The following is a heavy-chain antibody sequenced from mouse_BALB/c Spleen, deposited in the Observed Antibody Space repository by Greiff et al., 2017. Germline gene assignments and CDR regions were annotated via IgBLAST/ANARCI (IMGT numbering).Heavy chain of an antibody. CDR2: IYPGSGST. CDR1: GYTFTDYV. Sequence: VQLQQSGPELVKPGASVKMSCKASGYTFTDYVISWVKQRTGQGLEWIGEIYPGSGSTYYNEKFKGKATLTADKASNTAYVQLSSLTSEASAFYVCDRRVGNYVGWFAYWGQGTLVTVSA. V-gene: IGHV1-83*01. D-gene: IGHD2-1*01. CDR3: DRRVGNYVGWFAY. J-gene: IGHJ3*01.